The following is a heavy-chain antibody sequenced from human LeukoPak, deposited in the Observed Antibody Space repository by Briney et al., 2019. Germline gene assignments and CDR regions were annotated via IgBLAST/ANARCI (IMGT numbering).Heavy chain of an antibody. D-gene: IGHD3-3*01. V-gene: IGHV3-30*02. CDR2: IRYDGSNK. Sequence: GGSLRLSCAASGFTFSSYGMHWVRQAPGKGLEWVAFIRYDGSNKYYADSVKGRFTISRDNSKNTLYLQMNSLRAEDTDVYYCAKDSITIFGVVGCPDYWGQGTLVTVSS. CDR1: GFTFSSYG. J-gene: IGHJ4*02. CDR3: AKDSITIFGVVGCPDY.